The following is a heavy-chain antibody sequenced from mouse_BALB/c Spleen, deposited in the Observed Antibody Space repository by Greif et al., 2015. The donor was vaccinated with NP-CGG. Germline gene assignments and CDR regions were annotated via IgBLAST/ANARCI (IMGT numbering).Heavy chain of an antibody. CDR2: IWAGGST. CDR3: ARDRAFYAMDY. V-gene: IGHV2-9*02. CDR1: GFSLTSYG. Sequence: VKLQESGPGLVAPSQSLPITCTVSGFSLTSYGVHWVRQPPGRGLEWLGVIWAGGSTNYNSALMSRLSISKDNSKSXVFLKMNSLQTDDTAMYYWARDRAFYAMDYWGQGTSVTVSS. J-gene: IGHJ4*01. D-gene: IGHD3-1*01.